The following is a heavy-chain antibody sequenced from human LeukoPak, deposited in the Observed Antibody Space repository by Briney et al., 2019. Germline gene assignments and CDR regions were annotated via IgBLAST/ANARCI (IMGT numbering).Heavy chain of an antibody. J-gene: IGHJ4*02. CDR2: ISGSGGST. Sequence: PGGSLRLSCAASGFTFSSYAMSWVRQAPGKGLEWVSAISGSGGSTYYADSVKGRFPISRDNSKNTLYLQMNSLRAEDTAVYYCAKVGRSGWYQLVDYWGQGTLVTVSS. D-gene: IGHD6-19*01. CDR1: GFTFSSYA. CDR3: AKVGRSGWYQLVDY. V-gene: IGHV3-23*01.